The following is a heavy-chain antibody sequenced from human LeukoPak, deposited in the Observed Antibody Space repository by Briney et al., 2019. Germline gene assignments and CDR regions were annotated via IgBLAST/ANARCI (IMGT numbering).Heavy chain of an antibody. CDR1: GFTFSSHF. D-gene: IGHD6-6*01. CDR3: ARERYSRSSHDALDL. V-gene: IGHV3-21*06. Sequence: SGGSLRLSCAASGFTFSSHFMNWVRQAPGKGLEWVSSITNSGSSAFYPDSLKGRFTNSRDNAKNSLYLQLNNLRPEDTAVYYCARERYSRSSHDALDLWGQGTVVTVSS. CDR2: ITNSGSSA. J-gene: IGHJ3*01.